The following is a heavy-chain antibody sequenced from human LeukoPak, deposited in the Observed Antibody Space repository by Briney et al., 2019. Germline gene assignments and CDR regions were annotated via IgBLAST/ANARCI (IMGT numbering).Heavy chain of an antibody. Sequence: GGSLRLSCAASGFTFSNYEMHWVRQASGKGLEWVANIKQDGSEKYYVDSVKGRFTISRDNAKNSLYLQMNSLRAEDTAVYYCARERDAFDIWGQGTMVTVSS. CDR1: GFTFSNYE. CDR3: ARERDAFDI. J-gene: IGHJ3*02. V-gene: IGHV3-7*01. CDR2: IKQDGSEK.